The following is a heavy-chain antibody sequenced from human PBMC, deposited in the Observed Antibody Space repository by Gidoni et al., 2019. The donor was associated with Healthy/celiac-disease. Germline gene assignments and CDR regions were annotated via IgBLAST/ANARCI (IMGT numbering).Heavy chain of an antibody. Sequence: EVQLVESGGGLVQPGGSLRLSCAASGFTVSSNYMSWVRQAPGKGLEWVSVIYSGGSTYYADSVKGRFTISRDNSKNTLYLQMNSLRAEDTAVYYCARDEGYYDSSGYYFEYFQHWGQGTLVTVSS. CDR2: IYSGGST. V-gene: IGHV3-66*01. CDR1: GFTVSSNY. D-gene: IGHD3-22*01. CDR3: ARDEGYYDSSGYYFEYFQH. J-gene: IGHJ1*01.